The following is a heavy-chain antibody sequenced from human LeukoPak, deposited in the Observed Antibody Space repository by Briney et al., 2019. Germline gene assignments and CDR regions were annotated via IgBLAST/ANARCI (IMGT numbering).Heavy chain of an antibody. CDR1: GGSISSSSYY. V-gene: IGHV4-39*01. Sequence: SETLSLTCTVSGGSISSSSYYWGWIRQPPGKGLEWIGSIYYSGSTYYSPSLKSRVTISVDTSKNQFSLKLSSVTAADTAVYYCARRWSGFDYWGQGTLVTVSS. CDR3: ARRWSGFDY. D-gene: IGHD3-3*01. CDR2: IYYSGST. J-gene: IGHJ4*02.